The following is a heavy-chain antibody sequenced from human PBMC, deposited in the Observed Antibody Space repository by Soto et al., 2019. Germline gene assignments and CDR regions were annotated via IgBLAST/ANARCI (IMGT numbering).Heavy chain of an antibody. J-gene: IGHJ5*02. CDR1: GGSISSSSYS. CDR3: ARHSYYYGSTYGCWLDP. Sequence: SETLSLTCIVSGGSISSSSYSWAWIRQPPGKGLEWVGYIYYGGTTSYNPSLQSRVTISVDTSKNQFSLKLSSVTAADTAVYYCARHSYYYGSTYGCWLDPWGQGTLVT. CDR2: IYYGGTT. D-gene: IGHD3-10*01. V-gene: IGHV4-39*01.